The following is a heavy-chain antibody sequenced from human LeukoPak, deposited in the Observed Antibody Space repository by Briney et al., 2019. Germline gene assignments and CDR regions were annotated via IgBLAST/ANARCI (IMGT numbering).Heavy chain of an antibody. CDR1: GFRFSSFG. V-gene: IGHV1-18*04. D-gene: IGHD4-11*01. CDR3: ARDSDYSGNGNGDWFDP. J-gene: IGHJ5*02. CDR2: ISNYFGVT. Sequence: ASVKVSCKASGFRFSSFGVSWVRLAPGQGLEWMGRISNYFGVTHYAEKFEDRVTMTVDTSTTTVYMELRSLKYDDTAIYYCARDSDYSGNGNGDWFDPWGQGTVVIVSS.